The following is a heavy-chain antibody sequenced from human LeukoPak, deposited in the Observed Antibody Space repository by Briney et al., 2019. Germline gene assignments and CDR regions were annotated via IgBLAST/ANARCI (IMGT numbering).Heavy chain of an antibody. CDR3: ARELPFDY. Sequence: GGSLRLSCATSGFTFSSYWMPWVRQTPGKGLVWVSRISGDGSSTTYAESVKGRFTISSDNAKNTLYLQMNTLRDEDTAVYYCARELPFDYWGQGTLVTVSS. CDR1: GFTFSSYW. J-gene: IGHJ4*02. CDR2: ISGDGSST. V-gene: IGHV3-74*01.